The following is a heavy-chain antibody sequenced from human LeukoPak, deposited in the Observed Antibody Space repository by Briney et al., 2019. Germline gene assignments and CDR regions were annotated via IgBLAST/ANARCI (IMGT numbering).Heavy chain of an antibody. J-gene: IGHJ4*02. D-gene: IGHD5-24*01. V-gene: IGHV3-74*01. CDR3: ARALVATNNTTRDGYTNYPDY. CDR1: GFTFSSYW. Sequence: ETGGSLRLSCAASGFTFSSYWMHWVRQAPGKGLVWVSRINSDGSTTSYADSVKGRFTISRDNAKNTLYLQMNSLRAEDTAVYYCARALVATNNTTRDGYTNYPDYWGQGTLVTVSS. CDR2: INSDGSTT.